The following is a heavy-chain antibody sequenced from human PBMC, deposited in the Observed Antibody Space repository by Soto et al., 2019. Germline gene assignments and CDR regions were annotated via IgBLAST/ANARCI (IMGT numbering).Heavy chain of an antibody. J-gene: IGHJ4*02. CDR1: GFTFSDHY. D-gene: IGHD6-13*01. CDR3: ASRSCVAAAGFDY. V-gene: IGHV3-72*01. CDR2: TRNKANSYTT. Sequence: EVQLVESGGGLVQPGGSLRLSCAASGFTFSDHYMDWVRQAPGKGLEWVGRTRNKANSYTTEYASSVKGRFTISRDDSKNSLYLQMNSLTTDGTAVYYCASRSCVAAAGFDYWGQGTLVTVSS.